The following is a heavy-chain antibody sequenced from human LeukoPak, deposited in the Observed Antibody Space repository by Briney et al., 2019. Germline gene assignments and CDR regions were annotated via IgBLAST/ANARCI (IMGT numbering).Heavy chain of an antibody. V-gene: IGHV4-4*02. CDR1: GGSISSSNW. J-gene: IGHJ6*03. Sequence: SETLSLTCAVSGGSISSSNWWSWVRQPPGKGLEWIGEIYHSGSTYYNPSLKSRVTISVDTSKNQFSLKLSSVTAADTAVYYCARVYGSGSYYNGYYYYYMDVWGKGTTVTISS. D-gene: IGHD3-10*01. CDR3: ARVYGSGSYYNGYYYYYMDV. CDR2: IYHSGST.